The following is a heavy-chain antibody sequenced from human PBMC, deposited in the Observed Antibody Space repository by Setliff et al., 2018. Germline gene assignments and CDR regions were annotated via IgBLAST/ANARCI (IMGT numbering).Heavy chain of an antibody. CDR3: ARDFDSSGNFDY. CDR1: GGSISSGSYY. D-gene: IGHD3-22*01. J-gene: IGHJ4*02. V-gene: IGHV4-61*02. Sequence: NPSETLSLTCTVSGGSISSGSYYWSWIRQPAGKGLEWIGRIYTSGSTNYNPSLKSRVTISIGTSKNQFSLKLSSVTAADTAVYYCARDFDSSGNFDYWGQRTLVTVSS. CDR2: IYTSGST.